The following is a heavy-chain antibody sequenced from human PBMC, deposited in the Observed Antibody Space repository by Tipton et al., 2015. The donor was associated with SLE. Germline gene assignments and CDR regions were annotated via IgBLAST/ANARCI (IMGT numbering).Heavy chain of an antibody. Sequence: TLSLTCTVSGGSISSHYWSWIRQPPGKGLEWIGYIYYSGSTYYNPSLKSRVTISVDTSRNQFSLKLSSVTAADTAVYYCASSQHYYDTVRYFQHWGQGTLVTVSS. CDR2: IYYSGST. V-gene: IGHV4-59*11. D-gene: IGHD3-22*01. CDR1: GGSISSHY. J-gene: IGHJ1*01. CDR3: ASSQHYYDTVRYFQH.